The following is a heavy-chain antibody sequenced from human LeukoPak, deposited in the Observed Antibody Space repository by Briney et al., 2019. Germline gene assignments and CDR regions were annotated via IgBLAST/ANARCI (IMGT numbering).Heavy chain of an antibody. Sequence: GESLKISCEGSGGGFTKFWIGWVRQMPGKGLELMGITYPADSDTRYSPSFQGQVTISADKSISTAYLQWSSLKTSDTAMYYCARLPHCGSDCYPNWFDSWGQGTLVTVSS. CDR2: TYPADSDT. CDR1: GGGFTKFW. V-gene: IGHV5-51*01. CDR3: ARLPHCGSDCYPNWFDS. J-gene: IGHJ5*01. D-gene: IGHD2-21*02.